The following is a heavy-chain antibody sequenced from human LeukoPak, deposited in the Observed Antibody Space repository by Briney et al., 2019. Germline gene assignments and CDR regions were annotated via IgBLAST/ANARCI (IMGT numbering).Heavy chain of an antibody. J-gene: IGHJ6*03. D-gene: IGHD3-3*01. V-gene: IGHV1-8*01. Sequence: ASVRVSCKASGYPFSSYDINWVRQAPGQGLEGRGGLTTDSGNIAYAQNFQGRVTITRDTSVTTAYMELTNLRSADTAVYYCARGRSGLSLEGVYYYYMDVWGQGTTVTVSS. CDR2: LTTDSGNI. CDR1: GYPFSSYD. CDR3: ARGRSGLSLEGVYYYYMDV.